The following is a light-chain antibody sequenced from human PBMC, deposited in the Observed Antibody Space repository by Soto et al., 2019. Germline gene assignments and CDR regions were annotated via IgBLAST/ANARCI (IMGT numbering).Light chain of an antibody. J-gene: IGKJ5*01. V-gene: IGKV1-9*01. Sequence: DIQLTQSPFFLSASVGDRVTITCRASQGITNYLVWYQQKAGTAPKSLIYAASTLQTGVPSRFSGRRSGTEYTLTISSLQPEDSATYYCRQHNSFPITFGQGTRLDMK. CDR1: QGITNY. CDR3: RQHNSFPIT. CDR2: AAS.